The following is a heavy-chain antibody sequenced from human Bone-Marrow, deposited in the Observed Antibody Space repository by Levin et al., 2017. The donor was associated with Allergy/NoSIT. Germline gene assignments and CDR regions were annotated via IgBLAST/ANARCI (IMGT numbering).Heavy chain of an antibody. J-gene: IGHJ4*02. Sequence: GGSLRLSCKGSGYSFTSYWIGWVRQMPGKGLEWMGIIYPGDSDTRYSPSFQGQVTISADKSISTAYLQWSSLKASDTAMYYCARERGYYDSSGDFDYWGQGTLVTVSS. CDR3: ARERGYYDSSGDFDY. CDR2: IYPGDSDT. D-gene: IGHD3-22*01. V-gene: IGHV5-51*01. CDR1: GYSFTSYW.